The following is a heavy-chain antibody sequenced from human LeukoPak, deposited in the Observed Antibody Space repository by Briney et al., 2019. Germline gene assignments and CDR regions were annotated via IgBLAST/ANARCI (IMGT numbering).Heavy chain of an antibody. CDR2: ISANNGDT. V-gene: IGHV1-18*01. D-gene: IGHD3-16*01. Sequence: GASVKVSCKASGYTFTSYGIARVRQAPGQGLQWMGWISANNGDTSYSQKLQGRVTMTTDTSTNTAYMELRSLTSDDTAVYYCARDPPGLTLGSPGDYWGQGTLVIVSS. CDR1: GYTFTSYG. J-gene: IGHJ4*02. CDR3: ARDPPGLTLGSPGDY.